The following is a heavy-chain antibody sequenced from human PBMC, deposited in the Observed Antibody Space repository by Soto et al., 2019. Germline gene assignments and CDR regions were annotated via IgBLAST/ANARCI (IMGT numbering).Heavy chain of an antibody. D-gene: IGHD3-16*01. V-gene: IGHV3-23*01. Sequence: GGSLRLSCAASGCPFSTYAMTWIRTAPGKGLEWVSAISASGGSTYYVDSVKGRFTISRDNAKNSLYLQMNSLRAEDTAVYYCARDMIGGGLHQHWGQGTLVTVSS. CDR1: GCPFSTYA. CDR2: ISASGGST. J-gene: IGHJ1*01. CDR3: ARDMIGGGLHQH.